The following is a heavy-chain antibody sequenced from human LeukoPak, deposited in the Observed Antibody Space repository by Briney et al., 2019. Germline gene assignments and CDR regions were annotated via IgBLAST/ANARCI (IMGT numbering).Heavy chain of an antibody. CDR1: GFTFSSYW. CDR2: INSDGSST. Sequence: PGGSLRLSCAASGFTFSSYWMHWVRQAPGKGLVWVSRINSDGSSTSYADSVKGRFTISRDNAKNTLYLQMNSLGAEDTAVYYCARHCSGGSCRIKYYFDYWGQGTLVTVSS. D-gene: IGHD2-15*01. CDR3: ARHCSGGSCRIKYYFDY. V-gene: IGHV3-74*01. J-gene: IGHJ4*02.